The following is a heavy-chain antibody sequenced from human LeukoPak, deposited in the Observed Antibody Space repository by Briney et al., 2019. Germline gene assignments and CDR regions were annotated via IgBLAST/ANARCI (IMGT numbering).Heavy chain of an antibody. CDR3: THVMKGSGSYSPLFDY. CDR1: GLSRSTSGLG. Sequence: SGPTLVHPTPALTLTFTFSGLSRSTSGLGVGWIRQPPGKALEWLALIYWNDDKGYSPSLKSRLTITKETSKNHVVLKMTNMDPVDTATYYCTHVMKGSGSYSPLFDYWGQGTLVTVSS. V-gene: IGHV2-5*01. J-gene: IGHJ4*02. CDR2: IYWNDDK. D-gene: IGHD3-10*01.